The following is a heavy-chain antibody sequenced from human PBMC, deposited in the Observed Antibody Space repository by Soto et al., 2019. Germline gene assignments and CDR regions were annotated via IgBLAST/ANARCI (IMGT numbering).Heavy chain of an antibody. J-gene: IGHJ3*02. Sequence: GGSLRLSCAASGFTFSSYAMSWVRQAPGKGLEWVSAISGSGGSTYYADSVKGRFTISRDNSKNTLYLQMNSLRAEDTAVYYCARFPFGVVTSDAFDIWGQGTMVTVSS. D-gene: IGHD3-3*01. CDR3: ARFPFGVVTSDAFDI. V-gene: IGHV3-23*01. CDR1: GFTFSSYA. CDR2: ISGSGGST.